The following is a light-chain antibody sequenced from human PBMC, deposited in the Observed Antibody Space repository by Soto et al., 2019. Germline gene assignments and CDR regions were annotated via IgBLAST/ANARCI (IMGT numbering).Light chain of an antibody. CDR3: SSYAGSSNV. CDR2: EVN. V-gene: IGLV2-8*01. CDR1: SSDVGGYNY. Sequence: QSVLTQPPSASGSPGQSVAISCTGTSSDVGGYNYVPWYQQHPGKAPKLMIYEVNKRPSGVPDRFSGSKSGNTASLTVSGLQAEDEDDYYCSSYAGSSNVFGTGTKVTV. J-gene: IGLJ1*01.